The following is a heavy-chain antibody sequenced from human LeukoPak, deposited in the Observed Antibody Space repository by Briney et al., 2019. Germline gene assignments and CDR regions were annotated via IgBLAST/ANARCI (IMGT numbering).Heavy chain of an antibody. CDR2: ISYDGSNK. Sequence: GGSLRLSCAASGFTFSSYAMHWVRQAPGKGLEWVAVISYDGSNKYYADSVKGRFTISRDNSKNTLYLQMNSLRAEDTAVYYCARGPDYYDSSGYPFYMDVWGKGTTVTVSS. J-gene: IGHJ6*03. V-gene: IGHV3-30*04. D-gene: IGHD3-22*01. CDR3: ARGPDYYDSSGYPFYMDV. CDR1: GFTFSSYA.